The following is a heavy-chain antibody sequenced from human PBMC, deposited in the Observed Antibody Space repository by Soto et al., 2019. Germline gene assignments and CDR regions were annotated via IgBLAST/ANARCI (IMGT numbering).Heavy chain of an antibody. D-gene: IGHD7-27*01. Sequence: GESLRLSCAASGFTFSSYAMHWVRQAPGKGLEYVSAISSNGGSTYYANSVKGRFTISRDNSKNTLYLQMGSLRAEDMAVYYCARALGYAFDIWGQGTMVTVS. CDR1: GFTFSSYA. V-gene: IGHV3-64*01. CDR2: ISSNGGST. J-gene: IGHJ3*02. CDR3: ARALGYAFDI.